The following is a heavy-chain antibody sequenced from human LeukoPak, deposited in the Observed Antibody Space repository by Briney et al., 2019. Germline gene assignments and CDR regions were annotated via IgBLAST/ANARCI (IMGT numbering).Heavy chain of an antibody. CDR3: ARDDPITCSSTSCYENWFDP. D-gene: IGHD2-2*01. Sequence: GASVKVSCKASGGTFSSYTISWVRQAPGQGLEWMGRIIPILGIANYAQKFQGRVTITADKSTSTAYMELSSPRSEDTAVYYCARDDPITCSSTSCYENWFDPWGQGTLVTVSS. CDR1: GGTFSSYT. J-gene: IGHJ5*02. CDR2: IIPILGIA. V-gene: IGHV1-69*04.